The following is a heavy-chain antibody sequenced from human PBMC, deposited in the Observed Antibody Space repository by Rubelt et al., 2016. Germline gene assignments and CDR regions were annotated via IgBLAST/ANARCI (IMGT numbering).Heavy chain of an antibody. D-gene: IGHD2-15*01. CDR3: ARLPGISWFDP. J-gene: IGHJ5*02. Sequence: QVQLQESGPGLVKPSETLSLTCTVSGGSISSYYWSWIRQPPGKGLEWLGDIYYSGSTSYNPSLKGRVTISVDTTKNQFSLNLRAVTAADTAVYYCARLPGISWFDPWGQGTLVTVSS. CDR1: GGSISSYY. CDR2: IYYSGST. V-gene: IGHV4-59*08.